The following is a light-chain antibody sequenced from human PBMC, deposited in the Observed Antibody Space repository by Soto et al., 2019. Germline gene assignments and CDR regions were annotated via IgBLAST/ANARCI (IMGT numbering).Light chain of an antibody. Sequence: EIVLTQAPGTLSLSPGERATLSCRASQSVRSSYLAWYQQKPGQAPRLLIYIASSRAPGIPDRFSGSGSGTDFTLTISRLEPEDFAVYYCQQYGSSPCTFGLGSKVEIK. V-gene: IGKV3-20*01. J-gene: IGKJ1*01. CDR1: QSVRSSY. CDR3: QQYGSSPCT. CDR2: IAS.